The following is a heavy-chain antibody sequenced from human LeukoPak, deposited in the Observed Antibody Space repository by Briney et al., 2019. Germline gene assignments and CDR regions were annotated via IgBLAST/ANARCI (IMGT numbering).Heavy chain of an antibody. D-gene: IGHD3-22*01. CDR1: GGSISSYY. J-gene: IGHJ3*02. CDR2: IYYSGST. CDR3: AATDYDTPNAFDI. V-gene: IGHV4-59*01. Sequence: SETLSPTCTVSGGSISSYYWSWIRQPPGRGLEWIGYIYYSGSTNYNPSLKSRVTISVDTSKNQFSLKLSSVTAADTAVYYCAATDYDTPNAFDIWGQGTMVTVSS.